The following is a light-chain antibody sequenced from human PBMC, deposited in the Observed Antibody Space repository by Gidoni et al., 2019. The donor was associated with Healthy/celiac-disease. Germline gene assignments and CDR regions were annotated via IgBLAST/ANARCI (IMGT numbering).Light chain of an antibody. CDR3: MQGTHWPTGA. CDR1: QSLVHSDGNTY. CDR2: KVS. J-gene: IGKJ4*01. V-gene: IGKV2-30*02. Sequence: DVVMTQSPLSLPVTLGQPASISCRSSQSLVHSDGNTYLNWFQQRPGQSPRRLIYKVSNRDSGVPDRFSGSGSGTDFTLKISRVEAEDVGVYYCMQGTHWPTGAFGGGTKVEIK.